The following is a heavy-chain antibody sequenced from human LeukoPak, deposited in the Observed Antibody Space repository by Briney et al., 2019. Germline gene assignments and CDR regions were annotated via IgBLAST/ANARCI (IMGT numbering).Heavy chain of an antibody. CDR3: XRVGRVTTPRCCDY. J-gene: IGHJ4*02. Sequence: GGSLRLSCAGSGFTFSSYWMTWVRQAPGKGLEWVANIEEYGRQIYYVDSVKGRFTISRDNAKNSVYLQMNSLRDEDTAVYYXXRVGRVTTPRCCDYWGQGTLVTVSS. D-gene: IGHD4-17*01. V-gene: IGHV3-7*01. CDR2: IEEYGRQI. CDR1: GFTFSSYW.